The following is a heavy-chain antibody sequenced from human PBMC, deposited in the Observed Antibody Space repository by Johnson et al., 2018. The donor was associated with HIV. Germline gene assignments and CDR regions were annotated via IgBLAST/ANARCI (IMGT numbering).Heavy chain of an antibody. CDR3: VKLPVAPSYGAFDI. D-gene: IGHD6-19*01. Sequence: QVQLVESGGGVVQPGRSLRLSCAASGFTFSSYAMHWVRQTPGKGLEWVAVISYDGSNKYYADSVKCRFTISRDNSKNTLYLQMNSLRAEDTAVYYCVKLPVAPSYGAFDIWGQGTMVTVSS. J-gene: IGHJ3*02. CDR1: GFTFSSYA. CDR2: ISYDGSNK. V-gene: IGHV3-30-3*02.